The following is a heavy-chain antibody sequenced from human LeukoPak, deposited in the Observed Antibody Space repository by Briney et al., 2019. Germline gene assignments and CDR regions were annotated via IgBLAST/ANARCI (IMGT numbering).Heavy chain of an antibody. J-gene: IGHJ4*02. CDR3: ARDRYYGSGSYTDY. CDR2: IRYDGSNK. V-gene: IGHV3-30*02. D-gene: IGHD3-10*01. Sequence: PGGSLRLSCAASGFTFSSYGMHWVRQAPGKGLEWVAFIRYDGSNKYYADSVKGRFTISRDNAKNSLYLQMNSLRAEDTAVYYCARDRYYGSGSYTDYWGQGTLVTVSS. CDR1: GFTFSSYG.